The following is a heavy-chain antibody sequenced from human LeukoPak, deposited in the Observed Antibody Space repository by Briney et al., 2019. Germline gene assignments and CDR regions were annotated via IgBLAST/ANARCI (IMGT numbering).Heavy chain of an antibody. D-gene: IGHD6-19*01. CDR2: ISSSGSTI. J-gene: IGHJ4*02. CDR1: GFTFSNYA. CDR3: ASSSSGWSPSPSYYFDY. V-gene: IGHV3-11*01. Sequence: GGSLRLSCAASGFTFSNYAMSWVRQAPGKGLEWVSYISSSGSTIYYADSVKGRFTISRDNGKNSLYLQMNSLRAEDTAVYYCASSSSGWSPSPSYYFDYWGQGTLVTVSS.